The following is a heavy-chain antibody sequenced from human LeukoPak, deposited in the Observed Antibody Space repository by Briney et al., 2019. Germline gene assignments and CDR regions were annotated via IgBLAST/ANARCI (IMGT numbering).Heavy chain of an antibody. CDR2: IYYSGST. CDR3: ARLVVYCSSTSCCGEAYYFDY. J-gene: IGHJ4*02. CDR1: GGSISSSSYY. V-gene: IGHV4-39*01. D-gene: IGHD2-2*01. Sequence: SETLSLTCTVSGGSISSSSYYWGWIRQPPGKGLEWIGSIYYSGSTYYNPSLKSRVTISVDTSKNQFSLKLSSVTAADTAVYYCARLVVYCSSTSCCGEAYYFDYWGQGTLVTVSS.